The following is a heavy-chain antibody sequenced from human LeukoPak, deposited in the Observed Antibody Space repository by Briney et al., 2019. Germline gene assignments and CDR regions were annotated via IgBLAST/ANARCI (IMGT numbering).Heavy chain of an antibody. CDR2: IYTSGST. CDR1: GGSITSGYHY. Sequence: SQTLSLTCTVSGGSITSGYHYWSWIRQPAGKGLEWIGRIYTSGSTDYNPSLKSRVTISIDTSKSQFSLKLSSVTAADTAVYYCASHGRWFGESRDAFDIWGQGTMVTVSS. CDR3: ASHGRWFGESRDAFDI. D-gene: IGHD3-10*01. J-gene: IGHJ3*02. V-gene: IGHV4-61*02.